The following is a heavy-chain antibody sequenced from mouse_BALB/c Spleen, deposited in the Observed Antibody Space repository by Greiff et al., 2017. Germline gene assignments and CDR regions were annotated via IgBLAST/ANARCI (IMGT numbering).Heavy chain of an antibody. Sequence: EVMLVESGGGLVQPGGSRKLSCAASGFTFSSFGMHWVRQAPEKGLEWVAYISSGSSTIYYADTVKGRFTISRDNPKNTLFLQMTSLRSEDTAMYYCASSGYDYAMDYWGQGTSVTVSS. CDR3: ASSGYDYAMDY. D-gene: IGHD3-1*01. V-gene: IGHV5-17*02. CDR1: GFTFSSFG. CDR2: ISSGSSTI. J-gene: IGHJ4*01.